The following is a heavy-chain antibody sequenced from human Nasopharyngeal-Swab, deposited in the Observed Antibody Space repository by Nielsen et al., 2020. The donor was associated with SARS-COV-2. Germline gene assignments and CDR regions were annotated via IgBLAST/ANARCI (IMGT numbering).Heavy chain of an antibody. D-gene: IGHD6-13*01. V-gene: IGHV4-34*09. CDR1: GGSFSGYY. J-gene: IGHJ4*02. CDR2: IYYSGST. Sequence: SETLSLTCAVYGGSFSGYYWSWICQPPGKGLEWIGYIYYSGSTYYNPSLKSRVTISVDTSKNQFSLKLTSVTAADTAVYYCAREGYSSTWYRNIGFDYWGQGTLVTVSS. CDR3: AREGYSSTWYRNIGFDY.